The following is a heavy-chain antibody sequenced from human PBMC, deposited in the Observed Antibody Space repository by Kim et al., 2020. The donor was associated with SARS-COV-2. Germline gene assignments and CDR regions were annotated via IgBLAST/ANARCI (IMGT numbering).Heavy chain of an antibody. CDR2: NYYNGRT. V-gene: IGHV4-61*01. CDR1: GGSVSSGSYF. J-gene: IGHJ4*01. D-gene: IGHD5-12*01. CDR3: VRVNWDTVATSPYFEY. Sequence: SETLSLTCTVSGGSVSSGSYFWSWIRQPPGKVLEYIGYNYYNGRTNFNSSLKSRVTMSVDTYKNQFSLKVYFVTAEDTAVYYCVRVNWDTVATSPYFEY.